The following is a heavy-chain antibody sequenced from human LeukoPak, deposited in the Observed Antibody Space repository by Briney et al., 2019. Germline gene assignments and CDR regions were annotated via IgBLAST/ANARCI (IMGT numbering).Heavy chain of an antibody. CDR2: INHSGST. CDR1: GGSFSGYY. Sequence: SETLSLTCAVYGGSFSGYYWSWIRQPPGKGLEWIGEINHSGSTNYNPSLKSRVTISVDTSKNQFSLKLSSVTAADTAVYYCARGIVGYDFWSGYYMSGAEYFQHWGQGTLVTVSS. J-gene: IGHJ1*01. CDR3: ARGIVGYDFWSGYYMSGAEYFQH. D-gene: IGHD3-3*01. V-gene: IGHV4-34*01.